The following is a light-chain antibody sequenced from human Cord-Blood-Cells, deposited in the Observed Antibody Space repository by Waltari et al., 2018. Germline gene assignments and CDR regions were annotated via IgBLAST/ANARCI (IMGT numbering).Light chain of an antibody. V-gene: IGKV1-27*01. CDR1: QDISNY. J-gene: IGKJ4*01. Sequence: DIQMTQSPSSLSASVGDRVTITCRASQDISNYLAWYQQKPGKVPKLLIYAASTWQSGVPSRFSGSGSGTDFTLTISSLQPEDVATYYCQKYNSAPLTFGGGTKVEIK. CDR3: QKYNSAPLT. CDR2: AAS.